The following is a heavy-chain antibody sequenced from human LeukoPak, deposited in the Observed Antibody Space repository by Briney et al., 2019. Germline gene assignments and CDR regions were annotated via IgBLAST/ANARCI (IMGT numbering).Heavy chain of an antibody. J-gene: IGHJ4*02. CDR2: ISSSGSTI. D-gene: IGHD2-2*01. Sequence: LSLTCTVSGDSVSSSSYYWDWIRQAPGKGLEWVSYISSSGSTIYYADSVKGRFTISRDNAKNSLYLQMNSLRAEDTAVYYCARDVVWGQGTLVTVSS. V-gene: IGHV3-11*01. CDR1: GDSVSSSSYY. CDR3: ARDVV.